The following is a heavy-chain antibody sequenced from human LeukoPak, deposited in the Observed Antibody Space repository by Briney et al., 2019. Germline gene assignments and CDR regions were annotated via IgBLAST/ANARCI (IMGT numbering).Heavy chain of an antibody. CDR3: AKHMRATNTYSFFGLDV. CDR1: GFTFKDYG. CDR2: INWNGGGT. Sequence: GGSLRLSCAATGFTFKDYGMHWVRQPPGKGLEWVSSINWNGGGTDYADSVKGRFTISRDNAKNSLYLKLSSLRPEDTALYYCAKHMRATNTYSFFGLDVWGQGTTVTVSS. V-gene: IGHV3-9*01. J-gene: IGHJ6*02. D-gene: IGHD1-26*01.